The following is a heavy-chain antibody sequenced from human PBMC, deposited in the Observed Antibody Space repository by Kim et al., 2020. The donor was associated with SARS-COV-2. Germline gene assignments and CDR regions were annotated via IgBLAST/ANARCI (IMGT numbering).Heavy chain of an antibody. CDR3: ARDLPPSITIFPDYYYGMDV. Sequence: GGSLRLSCAASGFTFSDYYMSWIRQAPGKGLEWVSYISSSGSTIYYADSVKGRFTIPRDNAKNSLYLQMNSLRAEDTAVYYCARDLPPSITIFPDYYYGMDVWGHGTTVTVSS. J-gene: IGHJ6*02. V-gene: IGHV3-11*01. D-gene: IGHD3-9*01. CDR1: GFTFSDYY. CDR2: ISSSGSTI.